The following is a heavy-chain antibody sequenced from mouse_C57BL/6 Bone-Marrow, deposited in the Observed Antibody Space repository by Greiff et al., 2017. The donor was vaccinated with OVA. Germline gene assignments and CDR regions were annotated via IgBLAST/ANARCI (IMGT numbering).Heavy chain of an antibody. V-gene: IGHV7-3*01. D-gene: IGHD1-1*01. CDR3: ARFPLLLLRPRGY. Sequence: EVQRVESGGGLVQPGGSLSLSCAASGFTFTDYYMSWVRQPPGKALEWLGFIRNKANGYTTEYSASVKGRFTISRDNSQSILYLQMNALRAEDSATYYCARFPLLLLRPRGYWGQGTTLTVSS. CDR2: IRNKANGYTT. CDR1: GFTFTDYY. J-gene: IGHJ2*01.